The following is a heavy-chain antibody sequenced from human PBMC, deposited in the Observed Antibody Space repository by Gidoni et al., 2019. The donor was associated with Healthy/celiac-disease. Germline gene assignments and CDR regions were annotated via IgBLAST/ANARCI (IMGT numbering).Heavy chain of an antibody. Sequence: EVQLVESGGGVVQPGGSLRLSCAASGFTFDDYAMHWVRQAPGKGLEWVSLISGDGGSTYYADSVKGRFTISRDNSKNSLYLQMNSLRTEDTALYYCAKGSVAGWNNLYYFDYWGQGTLVTVSS. CDR1: GFTFDDYA. J-gene: IGHJ4*02. V-gene: IGHV3-43*02. D-gene: IGHD6-19*01. CDR2: ISGDGGST. CDR3: AKGSVAGWNNLYYFDY.